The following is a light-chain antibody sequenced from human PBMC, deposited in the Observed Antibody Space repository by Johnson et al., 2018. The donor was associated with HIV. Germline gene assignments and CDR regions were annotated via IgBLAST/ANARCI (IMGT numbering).Light chain of an antibody. Sequence: QLVLTQPPSVSAAPAQKVTISSSVSSSIIGNNHVSWYQQLPGTATNLLIYENNNRPSGIPDRFSGSNSDTPATLGITGRHTGDEGDYYCGTWDCSLNTGCVFGAGTKVTVL. J-gene: IGLJ1*01. CDR1: SSIIGNNH. CDR2: ENN. CDR3: GTWDCSLNTGCV. V-gene: IGLV1-51*02.